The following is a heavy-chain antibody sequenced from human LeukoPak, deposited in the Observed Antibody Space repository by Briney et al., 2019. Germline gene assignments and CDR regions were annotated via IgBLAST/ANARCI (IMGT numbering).Heavy chain of an antibody. D-gene: IGHD4-11*01. Sequence: GGSLRLSCAASGFTFSSYWMSWIRRAPGKGLEWVANIKQDGSEKYYVDSVKGRFAISRDNAKNSLYLQMNSLRAEDTAVYYCAKDRGSGDYSFYYYMDVWGKGTTVTVSS. CDR3: AKDRGSGDYSFYYYMDV. J-gene: IGHJ6*03. V-gene: IGHV3-7*01. CDR2: IKQDGSEK. CDR1: GFTFSSYW.